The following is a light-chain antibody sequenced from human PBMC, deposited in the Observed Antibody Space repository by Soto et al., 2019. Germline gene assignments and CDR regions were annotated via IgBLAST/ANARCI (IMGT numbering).Light chain of an antibody. CDR3: RQYCQWPEYG. J-gene: IGKJ2*03. CDR2: DAS. V-gene: IGKV3-15*01. Sequence: EIVMTQSPLTLSASPGERAIFSCRASQSVGSNIAWYQQKPGQSPRLLVYDASTRATAIPARFSGSASGTDVILPINPLQPEDFAVYYCRQYCQWPEYGFGQGTKVNIX. CDR1: QSVGSN.